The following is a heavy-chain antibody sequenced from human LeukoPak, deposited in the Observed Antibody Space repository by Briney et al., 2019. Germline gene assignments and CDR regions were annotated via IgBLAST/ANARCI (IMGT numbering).Heavy chain of an antibody. Sequence: SETLSLTCTVSGGSISSYYWSWIRQPPGKGLEWIGYIYYSGSTNYNPSLKSRVTISVDTSKNQFSLKLSSVTAADTAVYYCARDSRTLSSGWLDRFDPWGQGTLVAVSS. D-gene: IGHD6-19*01. CDR1: GGSISSYY. V-gene: IGHV4-59*01. CDR2: IYYSGST. J-gene: IGHJ5*02. CDR3: ARDSRTLSSGWLDRFDP.